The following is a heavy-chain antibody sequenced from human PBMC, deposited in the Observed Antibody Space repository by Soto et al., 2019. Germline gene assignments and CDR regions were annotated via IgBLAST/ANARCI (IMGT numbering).Heavy chain of an antibody. D-gene: IGHD3-22*01. CDR2: IYYSGST. V-gene: IGHV4-39*01. Sequence: SETLSLTCTVSGGSISSSSYYWGWIRQPPGKGLEWIGSIYYSGSTYYNPSLKSRVTISVDTSKNQFSLKLSSVTAADTAVYYCASRHYYDSSGYYPLYGGGGYYYGMDVWGQGTTVTVSS. CDR1: GGSISSSSYY. CDR3: ASRHYYDSSGYYPLYGGGGYYYGMDV. J-gene: IGHJ6*02.